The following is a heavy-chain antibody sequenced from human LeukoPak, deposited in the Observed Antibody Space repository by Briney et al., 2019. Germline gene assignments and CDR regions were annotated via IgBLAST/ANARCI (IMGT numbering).Heavy chain of an antibody. CDR3: ARQRYTLNYYDSRSSLDY. CDR2: ISSSTYI. V-gene: IGHV3-21*01. D-gene: IGHD3-22*01. CDR1: GFTFSSYS. J-gene: IGHJ4*02. Sequence: PGGSLRLSCAASGFTFSSYSMNWVRQAPGKGLEWVSSISSSTYIFYADSVRGRFTISRDNAKNSLYLQMNSLRAEDTAVYFCARQRYTLNYYDSRSSLDYWGQGTLVTVSS.